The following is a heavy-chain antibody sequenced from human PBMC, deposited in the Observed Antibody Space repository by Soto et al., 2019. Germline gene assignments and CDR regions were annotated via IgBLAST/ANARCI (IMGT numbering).Heavy chain of an antibody. CDR2: IWYDGSNK. J-gene: IGHJ4*02. CDR1: GFTFSTYG. CDR3: ARDDCSGGRCYPDY. V-gene: IGHV3-33*01. Sequence: QVQLVESGGGVVQPGRSLRLSCAASGFTFSTYGMHWVRQAPGKGLECVAVIWYDGSNKYYADSVKGRFTISRDNSKNTLYLQMNSLRAEDTAVYYCARDDCSGGRCYPDYWGQGTLVIVSS. D-gene: IGHD2-15*01.